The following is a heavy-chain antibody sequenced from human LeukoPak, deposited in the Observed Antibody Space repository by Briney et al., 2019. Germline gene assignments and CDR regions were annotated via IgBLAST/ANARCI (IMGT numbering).Heavy chain of an antibody. CDR3: ARDDSSGTDAFDI. Sequence: GASVKVCCKASGYTFTCYYMHWGRQAPGQGLEWMGGIIPIFGTANYAQKFQGRVTITADKSTSAAYMELSSLRYDDTAVYYCARDDSSGTDAFDIWGQGTMVTVSS. CDR1: GYTFTCYY. V-gene: IGHV1-69*06. CDR2: IIPIFGTA. J-gene: IGHJ3*02. D-gene: IGHD6-19*01.